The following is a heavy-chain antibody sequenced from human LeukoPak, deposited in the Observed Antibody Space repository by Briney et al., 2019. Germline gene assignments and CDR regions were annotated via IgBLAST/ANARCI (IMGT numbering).Heavy chain of an antibody. J-gene: IGHJ6*02. CDR3: ASGRRQDYYYYGMDV. Sequence: SVKVSCKASGYTFTSYGISWVRQAPGQGLEWMGGIIPIFGTANYAQKFQGRVTITADESTSTAYMELSSLRSEDTAVYYCASGRRQDYYYYGMDVWGQGTTVTVSS. CDR2: IIPIFGTA. V-gene: IGHV1-69*13. CDR1: GYTFTSYG.